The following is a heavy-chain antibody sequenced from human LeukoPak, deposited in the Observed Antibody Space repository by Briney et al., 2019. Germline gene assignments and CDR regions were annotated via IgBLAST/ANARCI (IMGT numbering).Heavy chain of an antibody. J-gene: IGHJ4*02. Sequence: GGSLRLSCAAPGFTFSSYSMNWVRQAPGKGLEWVSSISSSSYYIYYADSVKGRFTISRDNAKNSLYLQMNSLRGEDTAVYYCARTAVAGTPYFDYWGQGTLVTVSS. CDR1: GFTFSSYS. V-gene: IGHV3-21*01. CDR3: ARTAVAGTPYFDY. CDR2: ISSSSYYI. D-gene: IGHD6-19*01.